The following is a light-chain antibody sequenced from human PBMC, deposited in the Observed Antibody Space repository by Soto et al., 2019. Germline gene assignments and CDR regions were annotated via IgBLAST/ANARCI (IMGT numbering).Light chain of an antibody. CDR1: SGHSTYA. J-gene: IGLJ2*01. Sequence: QTVVTQSPSVSASLGASVKLTCTLSSGHSTYAIAWHQQQPEKGPRYLMKLDTDGSHNKGDGIPDRFSGSSSGAERYLTISSLQSEDEADYYCQTWDTGIVVFGGGTKLTVL. CDR3: QTWDTGIVV. CDR2: LDTDGSH. V-gene: IGLV4-69*01.